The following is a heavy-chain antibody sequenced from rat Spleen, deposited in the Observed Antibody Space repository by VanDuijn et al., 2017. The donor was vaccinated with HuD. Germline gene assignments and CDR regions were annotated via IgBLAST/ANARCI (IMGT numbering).Heavy chain of an antibody. J-gene: IGHJ3*01. CDR3: ARAHTTGIRDWFAY. CDR1: GFSLTSNG. D-gene: IGHD1-9*01. CDR2: IWSNGVT. V-gene: IGHV2-47*01. Sequence: QVQLKESGPGLVQPSQTLSLTCTVPGFSLTSNGVSWIRQPPGKGLEWMGVIWSNGVTDYHSAIKSRLSISKDTSKSQVFLKMNSRQTEDTATYYCARAHTTGIRDWFAYWGQGTLVTVSS.